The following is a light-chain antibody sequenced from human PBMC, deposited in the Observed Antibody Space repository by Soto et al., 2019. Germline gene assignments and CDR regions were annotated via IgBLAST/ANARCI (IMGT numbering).Light chain of an antibody. CDR1: SSDVGFYNY. CDR2: DVS. V-gene: IGLV2-14*01. Sequence: QSALTQPASVSGSPGQSITISCTGTSSDVGFYNYVSWYQQHPGKAPKLMIFDVSNRPSGVSNRFSGSKSGNTASLTISGLQAEDEADYYCSSYKSRSTVVFGGGTKLTVL. J-gene: IGLJ2*01. CDR3: SSYKSRSTVV.